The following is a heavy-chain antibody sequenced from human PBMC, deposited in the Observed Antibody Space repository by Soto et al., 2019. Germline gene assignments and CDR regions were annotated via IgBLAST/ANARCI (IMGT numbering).Heavy chain of an antibody. CDR3: ASSYGSGYRACDY. CDR1: GDTFTFYS. CDR2: INPILSMS. D-gene: IGHD5-18*01. J-gene: IGHJ4*02. Sequence: QVQLVQSGAEVKKPGSSVRVSCKASGDTFTFYSINWVRQAPGLGLEWMGRINPILSMSNYAQRFQGRVTMTADKSTSSAYMELRSLRSEDTAMYYCASSYGSGYRACDYWGQGALVTVSS. V-gene: IGHV1-69*02.